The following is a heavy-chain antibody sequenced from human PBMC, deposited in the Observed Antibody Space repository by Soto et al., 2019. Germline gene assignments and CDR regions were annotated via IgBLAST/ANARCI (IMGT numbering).Heavy chain of an antibody. D-gene: IGHD6-19*01. Sequence: QVQLVQSGAEVKKPGSSVKVSCKASGGTFSSYTISWVRQAPGQGLEWMGRIIPILGIANYAQKFQGRVTITADKSTSTAYMELSSLRSEDTAVYYCARDGLEMAADYWGQGTLVTVSS. V-gene: IGHV1-69*08. CDR1: GGTFSSYT. CDR3: ARDGLEMAADY. CDR2: IIPILGIA. J-gene: IGHJ4*02.